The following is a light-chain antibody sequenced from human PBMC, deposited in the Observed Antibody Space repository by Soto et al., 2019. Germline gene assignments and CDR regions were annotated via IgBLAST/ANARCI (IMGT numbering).Light chain of an antibody. CDR3: QEYAQSLWT. J-gene: IGKJ1*01. Sequence: EIGLAQGRETVSFSAGAGASISCRTSQSVSASQLAWYQQKPGQAPRLLIYGVSNRATSIPDRFSGSGSGTHFTLACGRLDPEDPAVCFLQEYAQSLWTFGRGTKVDIK. CDR2: GVS. CDR1: QSVSASQ. V-gene: IGKV3-20*01.